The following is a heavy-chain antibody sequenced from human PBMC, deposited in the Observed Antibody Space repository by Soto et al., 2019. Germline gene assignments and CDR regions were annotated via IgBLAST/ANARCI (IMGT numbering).Heavy chain of an antibody. CDR3: AALYYDILTGPYDAFDI. D-gene: IGHD3-9*01. CDR2: IVVGSGNT. Sequence: SVKVSCKASGYAFTSYAMQWVRQARGQRLEWIGWIVVGSGNTNYAQKFQERVTITRDMSTSTAYMELSSLRSEDTAVYYCAALYYDILTGPYDAFDIWGQGTMVTVSS. J-gene: IGHJ3*02. CDR1: GYAFTSYA. V-gene: IGHV1-58*02.